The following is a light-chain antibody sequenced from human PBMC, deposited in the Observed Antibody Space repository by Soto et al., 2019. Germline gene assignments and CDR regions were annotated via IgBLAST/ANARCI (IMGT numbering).Light chain of an antibody. Sequence: EVVMTQSPATLSVSPGERVTLSCRASKSVNSNLAWYQQKPGQPPRLLISGVSTRATGIPARFSGSGSGTEFTLTLSSLQSEDFAVYFCQQYSERWTFGQGTKVEIK. CDR3: QQYSERWT. J-gene: IGKJ1*01. CDR2: GVS. V-gene: IGKV3-15*01. CDR1: KSVNSN.